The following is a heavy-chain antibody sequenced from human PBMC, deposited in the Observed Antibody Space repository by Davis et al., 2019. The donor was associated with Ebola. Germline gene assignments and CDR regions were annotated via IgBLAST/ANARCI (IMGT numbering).Heavy chain of an antibody. CDR3: ARGGGSSDY. CDR1: GFTFSSYW. J-gene: IGHJ4*02. D-gene: IGHD3-10*01. V-gene: IGHV3-7*01. CDR2: IKQDGSDK. Sequence: GGSLRLSCAASGFTFSSYWMSWVRQAPGKGLEWVANIKQDGSDKNYVDSVKGRFTISRDNAKNSLILQMNSLRAEDTAMYYCARGGGSSDYWGQGTPVTVSS.